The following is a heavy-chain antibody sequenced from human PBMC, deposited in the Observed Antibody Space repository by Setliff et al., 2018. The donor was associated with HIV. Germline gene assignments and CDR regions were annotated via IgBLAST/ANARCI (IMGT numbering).Heavy chain of an antibody. D-gene: IGHD5-12*01. V-gene: IGHV3-30*01. J-gene: IGHJ4*02. CDR2: ISCDGSHI. Sequence: PGGSLRLSCAASGFTYSNYAMHWVRQAPGKGLEWMAVISCDGSHISYADSVKGRFTISRDNSKNTLYLQMNSLRAEDTAVYYCARDRGMATKRGFDSWGQGTLVTVS. CDR3: ARDRGMATKRGFDS. CDR1: GFTYSNYA.